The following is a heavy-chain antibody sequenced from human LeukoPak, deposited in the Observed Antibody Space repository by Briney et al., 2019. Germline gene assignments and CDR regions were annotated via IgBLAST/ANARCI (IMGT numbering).Heavy chain of an antibody. Sequence: SETLSLTCTVSGGSISSYYWSWIRQPPGKGLEWIGYIYYSGSTNYNPSLKSRVTISVDTSKDQFSLKLTSVTAADTAVYYCARGRLAPRSGGGRDYYYGMDVWGQGTTVTVSS. CDR2: IYYSGST. V-gene: IGHV4-59*12. CDR3: ARGRLAPRSGGGRDYYYGMDV. D-gene: IGHD2-15*01. CDR1: GGSISSYY. J-gene: IGHJ6*02.